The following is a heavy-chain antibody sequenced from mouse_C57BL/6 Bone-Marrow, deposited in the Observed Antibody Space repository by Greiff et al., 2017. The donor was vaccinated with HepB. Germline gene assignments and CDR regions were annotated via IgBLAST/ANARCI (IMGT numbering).Heavy chain of an antibody. CDR3: ARRWLPPFAY. D-gene: IGHD2-2*01. CDR1: GFTFSSYG. CDR2: ISSGGSYT. V-gene: IGHV5-6*01. Sequence: EVKLQESGGDLVKPGGSLKLPCAASGFTFSSYGMSWVRQTPDKRLEWVATISSGGSYTYYPDSVKGRFTISRDNAKNTLYLQMSSLKSEDTAMYYCARRWLPPFAYWGQGTLVTVSA. J-gene: IGHJ3*01.